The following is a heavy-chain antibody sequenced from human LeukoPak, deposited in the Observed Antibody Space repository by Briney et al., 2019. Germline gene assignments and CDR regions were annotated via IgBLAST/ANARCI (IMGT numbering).Heavy chain of an antibody. CDR2: INSDGSSA. J-gene: IGHJ5*02. Sequence: GGSLRLSCVASGFTFSDHWMHWVRQAPGKGLVWVSRINSDGSSASYADSVTGRFTISRDNAKNTLYLQMNSLRPEDTAVYFCARPHVGTVSNWSDPWGQGTLVTVSS. D-gene: IGHD4-17*01. V-gene: IGHV3-74*01. CDR1: GFTFSDHW. CDR3: ARPHVGTVSNWSDP.